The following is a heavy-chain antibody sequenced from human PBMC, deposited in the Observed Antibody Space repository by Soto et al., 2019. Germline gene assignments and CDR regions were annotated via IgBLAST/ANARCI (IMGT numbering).Heavy chain of an antibody. Sequence: PSETLSLSCTVSGGSISSYYWSWIRQPPGKGLEWIGYIYCSGSTNYNPSLKSRVTISVDTSKNQFSLKLSSVTAADTAVYYCARDRSWGDYGMDVWGQGTTVTVSS. J-gene: IGHJ6*02. V-gene: IGHV4-59*01. CDR3: ARDRSWGDYGMDV. CDR1: GGSISSYY. D-gene: IGHD6-6*01. CDR2: IYCSGST.